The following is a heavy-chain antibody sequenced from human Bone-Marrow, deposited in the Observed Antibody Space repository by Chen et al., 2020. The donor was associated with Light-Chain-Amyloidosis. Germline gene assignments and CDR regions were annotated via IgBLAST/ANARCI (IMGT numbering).Heavy chain of an antibody. D-gene: IGHD2-2*02. CDR1: GYTFNDYY. V-gene: IGHV1-2*02. CDR3: ARARQRSSTSCYTKYFDY. CDR2: INHAGGDT. J-gene: IGHJ4*02. Sequence: VQLVQSGAEVKKPGASVRVSCKASGYTFNDYYLHWLGQAPGQGLGWMGWINHAGGDTEFAQGFQGRVTLTRDTSISTVYMDLSGLTSDDTAVYFCARARQRSSTSCYTKYFDYWGQGTLVTVSS.